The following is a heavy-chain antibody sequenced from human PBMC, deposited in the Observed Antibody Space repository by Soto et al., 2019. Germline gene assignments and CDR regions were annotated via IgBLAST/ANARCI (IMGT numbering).Heavy chain of an antibody. CDR2: IYYSGST. D-gene: IGHD1-26*01. CDR3: ATLSVWVPKDV. V-gene: IGHV4-39*01. J-gene: IGHJ6*02. Sequence: SETLSLTCTFSGGSISSSSYYWGWIRQPPGKRLKWIGSIYYSGSTYYNPSLKSRFTISVDTSKNQLSLKLSSVTVADTAVYYCATLSVWVPKDVWGQGTTVTVS. CDR1: GGSISSSSYY.